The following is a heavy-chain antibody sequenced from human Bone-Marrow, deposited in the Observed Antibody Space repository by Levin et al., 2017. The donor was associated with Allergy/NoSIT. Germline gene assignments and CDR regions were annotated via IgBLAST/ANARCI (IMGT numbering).Heavy chain of an antibody. J-gene: IGHJ6*02. CDR3: AKIVGSSAYGGMDV. CDR1: GFTFSSNA. D-gene: IGHD1-26*01. CDR2: SSGSSGST. V-gene: IGHV3-23*01. Sequence: GESLKISCAASGFTFSSNAMSWVRQAPGKGLEWVSASSGSSGSTYYADSVKGRFTISRDNSKNTLYLQMNSLRAEDTAVYYGAKIVGSSAYGGMDVWGQGTTVTVSS.